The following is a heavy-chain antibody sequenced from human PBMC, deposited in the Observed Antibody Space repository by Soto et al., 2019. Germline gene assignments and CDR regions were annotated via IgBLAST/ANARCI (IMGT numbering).Heavy chain of an antibody. CDR3: AKDYCSSTSCYSGSYYYYYMDV. V-gene: IGHV3-9*01. J-gene: IGHJ6*03. CDR1: GFTFDDYA. CDR2: ISWNSGSI. Sequence: GGSLRLSCAASGFTFDDYAMHWVRQAPGKGLEWVSGISWNSGSIGYADSVKGRFTISRDNAKNSLYLQMNSLRAEDTALYYCAKDYCSSTSCYSGSYYYYYMDVWGKGTTVTVSS. D-gene: IGHD2-2*01.